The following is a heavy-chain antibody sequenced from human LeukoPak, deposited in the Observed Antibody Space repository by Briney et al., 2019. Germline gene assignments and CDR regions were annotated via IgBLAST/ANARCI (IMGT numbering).Heavy chain of an antibody. CDR1: GFTFRSYW. J-gene: IGHJ4*02. Sequence: GGSLRLSCIVSGFTFRSYWMSWIRQAPGKGLEWVATIKEDGSQKDYVDFVKGRFTISRDNAKNSLYLQMNSLRAEDTAVYYCAREEDYYGSGSYVDYWGQGTLVTVSS. D-gene: IGHD3-10*01. CDR2: IKEDGSQK. CDR3: AREEDYYGSGSYVDY. V-gene: IGHV3-7*01.